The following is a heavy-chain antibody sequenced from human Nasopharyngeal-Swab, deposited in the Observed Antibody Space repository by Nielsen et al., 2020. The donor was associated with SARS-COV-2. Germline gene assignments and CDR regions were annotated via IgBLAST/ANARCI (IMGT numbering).Heavy chain of an antibody. V-gene: IGHV1-69*13. CDR2: IIPIFGTA. CDR1: GGTFSSYA. D-gene: IGHD3-9*01. J-gene: IGHJ6*02. CDR3: ARDLYYDILTGYYTYYYGMDV. Sequence: SVKASCKASGGTFSSYAISWVRQAPGQGLEWMGGIIPIFGTANYAQKFQGRVTITADESTSTAYMELSSLRSEDTAVYYCARDLYYDILTGYYTYYYGMDVWGQGTTVTVSS.